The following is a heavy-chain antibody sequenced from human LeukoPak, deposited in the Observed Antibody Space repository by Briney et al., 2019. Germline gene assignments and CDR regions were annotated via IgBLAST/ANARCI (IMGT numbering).Heavy chain of an antibody. V-gene: IGHV4-39*07. CDR1: GGSISSSSYY. J-gene: IGHJ5*02. D-gene: IGHD5-18*01. CDR3: ARGGYSYDNWFDP. Sequence: SETLSLTCTVSGGSISSSSYYWGWIRQPPGKGLEWIGSIYYSGSTYYNPSLKSRVTISVDTSKNQFSLKLSSVTAADTAVYYCARGGYSYDNWFDPWGQGTLVTVSS. CDR2: IYYSGST.